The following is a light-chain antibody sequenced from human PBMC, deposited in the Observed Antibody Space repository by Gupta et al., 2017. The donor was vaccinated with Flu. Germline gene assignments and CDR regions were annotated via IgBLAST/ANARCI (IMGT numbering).Light chain of an antibody. CDR2: LNSDGSH. Sequence: QLVLTQSPSASAPLGASVKLTCTLSSGHSSYAIAWHQQQPEKGPRYLMKLNSDGSHSKGDGIPDRFSDSSSGAERYLTISSLQAEDEADYYCQTWGTGIQVFGGGTKLTVL. J-gene: IGLJ3*02. CDR1: SGHSSYA. V-gene: IGLV4-69*01. CDR3: QTWGTGIQV.